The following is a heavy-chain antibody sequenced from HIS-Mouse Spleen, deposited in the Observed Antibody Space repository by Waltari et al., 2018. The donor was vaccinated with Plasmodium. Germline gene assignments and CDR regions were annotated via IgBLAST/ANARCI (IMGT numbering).Heavy chain of an antibody. CDR1: GGSISSSSYY. CDR3: ARGSLSIAVAGTKLGYYFDY. V-gene: IGHV4-39*07. Sequence: QLQLQESGPGLVKPSETLSLTCTVSGGSISSSSYYWGWIRQPPGKGLEWIGSIYYSGSTYYNPSLKSRVTISVDTSKNQFSLKLSSVTAADTAVYYCARGSLSIAVAGTKLGYYFDYWGQGTLVTVSS. J-gene: IGHJ4*02. D-gene: IGHD6-19*01. CDR2: IYYSGST.